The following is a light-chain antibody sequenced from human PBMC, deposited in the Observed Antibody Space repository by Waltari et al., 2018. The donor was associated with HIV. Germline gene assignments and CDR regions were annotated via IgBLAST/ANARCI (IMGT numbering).Light chain of an antibody. J-gene: IGLJ2*01. CDR1: SSDVGGYNY. V-gene: IGLV2-14*01. CDR2: DVS. CDR3: SSYTSSSTPGVV. Sequence: QSALTQPASVSGSPGQSITIPCTGTSSDVGGYNYVSWYQQHPGKAPKLMIYDVSNRPSGVSNRFSGSKSGNTASLTISGLQAEDEADYYCSSYTSSSTPGVVFGGGTKLTVL.